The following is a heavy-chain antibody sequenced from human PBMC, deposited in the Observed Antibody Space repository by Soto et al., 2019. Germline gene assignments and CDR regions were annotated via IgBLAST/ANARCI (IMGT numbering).Heavy chain of an antibody. CDR3: ARGEHSGPNCSYYGMDV. J-gene: IGHJ6*02. Sequence: VQLVQSGAEVKKPGASVKVSCKASGYTFSSYGIFWVRQAPGQGLEWMGWISSNNETRKYSQNFQGRVTMTTDTSTSTAYLEVRSLRSDDTAVYFCARGEHSGPNCSYYGMDVWGQGTTVTVSS. CDR2: ISSNNETR. CDR1: GYTFSSYG. D-gene: IGHD3-10*01. V-gene: IGHV1-18*01.